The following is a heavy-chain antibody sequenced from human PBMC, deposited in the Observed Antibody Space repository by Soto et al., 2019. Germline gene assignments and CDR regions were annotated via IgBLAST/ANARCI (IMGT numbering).Heavy chain of an antibody. CDR2: ISPYTGNT. J-gene: IGHJ6*02. CDR1: GYIFVNYG. CDR3: VMVDNYVTPTPQDV. Sequence: QVQLVQSGDEVKKPGASVKVSCKASGYIFVNYGIAWVRHAPGQGLEWMGWISPYTGNTHSATKVQGRLTMTTDTSTSTAYMDLGCQTSDDTAVYYCVMVDNYVTPTPQDVWGQGTTVTVSS. D-gene: IGHD3-16*01. V-gene: IGHV1-18*01.